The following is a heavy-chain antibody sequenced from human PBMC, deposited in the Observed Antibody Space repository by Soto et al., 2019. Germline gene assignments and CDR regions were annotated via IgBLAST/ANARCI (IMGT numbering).Heavy chain of an antibody. Sequence: LSLSCAASGFTFSSYGMHWVRQAPGKGLEWVAAVSYDGSNKYFADSVKGRFTISRDNSKNTLYLQMSGLRPEDTAVYYCAKDNRQQLAKGGGVFDFWGQGTLVTVSS. D-gene: IGHD6-13*01. CDR3: AKDNRQQLAKGGGVFDF. V-gene: IGHV3-30*18. CDR1: GFTFSSYG. CDR2: VSYDGSNK. J-gene: IGHJ4*02.